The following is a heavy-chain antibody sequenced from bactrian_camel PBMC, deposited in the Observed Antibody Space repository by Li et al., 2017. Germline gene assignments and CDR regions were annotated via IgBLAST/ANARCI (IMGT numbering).Heavy chain of an antibody. CDR3: AADAAGYDCYYGSWFNQ. CDR1: AYIYTSCG. V-gene: IGHV3S53*01. CDR2: ISSTGTT. D-gene: IGHD1*01. J-gene: IGHJ4*01. Sequence: HVQLVESGGGLVQAGGSLKLSCAASAYIYTSCGMGWYCQAPGKELEWISTISSTGTTTYADSVKGRFTISKDPAKNTLYLEMNNLKPEDTAMYYCAADAAGYDCYYGSWFNQRGQGTQVTVS.